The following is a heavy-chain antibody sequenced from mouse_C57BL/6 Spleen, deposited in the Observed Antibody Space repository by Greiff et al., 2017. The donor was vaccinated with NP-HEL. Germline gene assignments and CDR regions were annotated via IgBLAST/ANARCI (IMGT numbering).Heavy chain of an antibody. J-gene: IGHJ1*03. CDR1: GYSITSGYY. Sequence: DVQLQESGPGLVKPSQSLSLTCSVTGYSITSGYYWNWIRQFPGNKLEWMGYISYDGSNNYNPSLKNRISITRDTSKNQFFLKLNSVTTEDTATYYCARGLPWYFDVWGTGTTVTVSS. CDR3: ARGLPWYFDV. V-gene: IGHV3-6*01. D-gene: IGHD2-2*01. CDR2: ISYDGSN.